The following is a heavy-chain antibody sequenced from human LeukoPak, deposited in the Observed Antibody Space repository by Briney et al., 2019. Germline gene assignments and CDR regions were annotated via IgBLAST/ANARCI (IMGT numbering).Heavy chain of an antibody. J-gene: IGHJ4*02. Sequence: PSETLSLTCTVSGGSISSYYWSWIRQPPGKGLEWIGYIYYSGSTNYNPSLKSRVTISVDTSKNQFSLKLSSVTAADTAVYYCARVPVGATGVDYWGQGTLVTVFS. V-gene: IGHV4-59*01. CDR3: ARVPVGATGVDY. CDR2: IYYSGST. CDR1: GGSISSYY. D-gene: IGHD1-26*01.